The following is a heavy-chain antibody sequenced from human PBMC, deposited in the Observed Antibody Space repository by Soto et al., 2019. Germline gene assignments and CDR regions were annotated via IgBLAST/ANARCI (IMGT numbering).Heavy chain of an antibody. V-gene: IGHV3-23*01. CDR1: GFTFSSYA. D-gene: IGHD2-2*01. CDR3: AKEFPVCSSTSCSFAAFDI. Sequence: GGSLRLSCAASGFTFSSYAMSWVRQAPGKGLEWVSAISGSGGSTYYADSVKGRFTISRDNSKNTLYLQMNSLRAEDTAVYYCAKEFPVCSSTSCSFAAFDIWGQGTMVTVSS. CDR2: ISGSGGST. J-gene: IGHJ3*02.